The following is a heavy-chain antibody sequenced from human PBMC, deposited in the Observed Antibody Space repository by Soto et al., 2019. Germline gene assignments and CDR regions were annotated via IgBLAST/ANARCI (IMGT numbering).Heavy chain of an antibody. CDR2: INPSGAGT. CDR3: ARGSLTTMPSPIDY. J-gene: IGHJ4*02. CDR1: GYTFTSYY. D-gene: IGHD4-17*01. V-gene: IGHV1-46*03. Sequence: QVQLVQSGAEVKKPGASVKVSCKASGYTFTSYYMHWVRQAPGQGLEWMGIINPSGAGTSYAQKVQGRVIMTKKMSTSTVYMAPSSLISEDTAVYYRARGSLTTMPSPIDYWGQGTLVTVSS.